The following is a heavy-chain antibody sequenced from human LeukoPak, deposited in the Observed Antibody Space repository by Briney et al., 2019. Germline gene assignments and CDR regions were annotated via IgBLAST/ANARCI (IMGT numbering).Heavy chain of an antibody. D-gene: IGHD3-16*01. CDR2: ISWNSGSI. CDR3: ARNIPVTRWGY. CDR1: GFTFDDYA. J-gene: IGHJ4*02. V-gene: IGHV3-9*01. Sequence: PGRSLRLSCAASGFTFDDYAMHWARQAPGKGLEWVSGISWNSGSIGYADSVKGRFTISRDNSKNTVYLQMNSLRAEDTAVYYCARNIPVTRWGYWGQGTLVTVSS.